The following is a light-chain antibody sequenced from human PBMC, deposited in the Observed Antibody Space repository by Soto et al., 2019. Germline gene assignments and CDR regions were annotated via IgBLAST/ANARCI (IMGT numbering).Light chain of an antibody. Sequence: IVLTQSPVTLSLSTGERATLSCRASQSVTTFLAWYPQNPGQAPRLLICDATKRATGIPARFIGSGSGTDSTHTIISLEPEDFAVYYFQKRTNWPLTFGGGTKLEIK. CDR1: QSVTTF. J-gene: IGKJ4*01. V-gene: IGKV3-11*01. CDR3: QKRTNWPLT. CDR2: DAT.